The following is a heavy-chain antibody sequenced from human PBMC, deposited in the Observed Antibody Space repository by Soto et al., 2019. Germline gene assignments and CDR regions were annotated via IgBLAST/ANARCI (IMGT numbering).Heavy chain of an antibody. Sequence: GSLRLSCAASGFTFSSYAMSWVRQAPGKGLEWVSAISGSGGSTYYADSVKGRFTISRDNSKNTLYLQMNSLRAEDTAVYYCAKPIALRYFDWLLYFQHWGQGTLVTVSS. J-gene: IGHJ1*01. CDR2: ISGSGGST. CDR1: GFTFSSYA. D-gene: IGHD3-9*01. CDR3: AKPIALRYFDWLLYFQH. V-gene: IGHV3-23*01.